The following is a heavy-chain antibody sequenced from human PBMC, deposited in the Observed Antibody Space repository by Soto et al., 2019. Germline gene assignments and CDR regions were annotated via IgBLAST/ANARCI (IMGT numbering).Heavy chain of an antibody. D-gene: IGHD6-13*01. V-gene: IGHV3-23*01. CDR3: AKDHSSSWYGFDY. CDR2: ISGSGGST. J-gene: IGHJ4*02. Sequence: EVQLLESGGGLVQPGGSLRLSCAASGFTFSSYAMSWVRQAPGKGLEWVSAISGSGGSTYYADSVKGRFTISRDNSKNSLYLQMNSLRAEDTAVYYCAKDHSSSWYGFDYWGQGTLVTVSS. CDR1: GFTFSSYA.